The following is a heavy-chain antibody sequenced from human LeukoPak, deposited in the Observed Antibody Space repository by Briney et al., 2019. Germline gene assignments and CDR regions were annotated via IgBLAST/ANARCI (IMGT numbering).Heavy chain of an antibody. D-gene: IGHD3-9*01. CDR1: GFTVSSNY. CDR2: IYSGGST. V-gene: IGHV3-66*01. CDR3: ARVPTDYDILTGYYNYYFDY. Sequence: PGGSLRLSCAASGFTVSSNYMSWVRQAPGRGLEWVSVIYSGGSTYYADSVKGRFTISRDNSKNTLYLQMNSLRAEDTAVYYCARVPTDYDILTGYYNYYFDYWGQGTLVTVSS. J-gene: IGHJ4*02.